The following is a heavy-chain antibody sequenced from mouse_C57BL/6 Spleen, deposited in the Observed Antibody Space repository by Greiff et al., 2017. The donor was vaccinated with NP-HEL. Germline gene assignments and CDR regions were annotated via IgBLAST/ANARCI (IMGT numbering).Heavy chain of an antibody. Sequence: QVQLQQSGAELVKPGASVKISCKASGYAFSSYWMNWVKQRPGKGLEWIGQIYPGDGDTNYNGKFKGKATLTADKSSSTAYMQLSSLTSEDSAVYFCAREEYYYGRLYYFDYWGQGTTLTVSS. CDR2: IYPGDGDT. V-gene: IGHV1-80*01. D-gene: IGHD1-1*01. CDR1: GYAFSSYW. J-gene: IGHJ2*01. CDR3: AREEYYYGRLYYFDY.